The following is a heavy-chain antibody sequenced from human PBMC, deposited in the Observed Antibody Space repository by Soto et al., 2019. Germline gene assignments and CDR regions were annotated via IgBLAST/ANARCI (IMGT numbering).Heavy chain of an antibody. J-gene: IGHJ6*02. Sequence: ASVKVSCKASGYTFTSYAMHWVRQAPGQRLEWMGWINAGNGNTKYSQKFQGRVTITRDTSASTAYMELSSLRSEDTAVYYCARDRVAAMRPDNYYYGMDVWGQGTTATVSS. V-gene: IGHV1-3*01. CDR1: GYTFTSYA. CDR2: INAGNGNT. CDR3: ARDRVAAMRPDNYYYGMDV. D-gene: IGHD5-18*01.